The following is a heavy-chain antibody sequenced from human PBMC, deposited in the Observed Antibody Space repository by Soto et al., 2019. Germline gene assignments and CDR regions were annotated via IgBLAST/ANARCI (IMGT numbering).Heavy chain of an antibody. CDR1: GGSFSGYY. CDR3: ARGRSGWYFSSYGMDV. J-gene: IGHJ6*02. CDR2: INHSGST. V-gene: IGHV4-34*01. D-gene: IGHD6-19*01. Sequence: PSETLSLTCAVYGGSFSGYYWSWIRQPPGKGLEWIGEINHSGSTNYNPSLKSRVTISVDTSKNQFSLKLSSVTAADTAVYYCARGRSGWYFSSYGMDVWGQGTTVTVSS.